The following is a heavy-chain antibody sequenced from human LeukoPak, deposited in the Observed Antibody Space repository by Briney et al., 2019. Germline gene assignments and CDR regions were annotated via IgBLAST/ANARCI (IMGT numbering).Heavy chain of an antibody. V-gene: IGHV4-39*01. Sequence: PSETLSLTCTVSGGSISSSSYYWGWIRQPPGKGLEWIGSIYYSGSTYYNPSLKSRVTISVDTSKNQFSLKLSSVTAADTAVYYCARSYNWNYAINYWGQGTLVTVSS. CDR2: IYYSGST. D-gene: IGHD1-7*01. J-gene: IGHJ4*02. CDR1: GGSISSSSYY. CDR3: ARSYNWNYAINY.